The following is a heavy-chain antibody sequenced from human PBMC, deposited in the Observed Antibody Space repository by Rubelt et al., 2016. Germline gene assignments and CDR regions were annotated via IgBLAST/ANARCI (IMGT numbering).Heavy chain of an antibody. J-gene: IGHJ5*02. CDR2: ISAYNGNT. CDR3: ARGIRHENWFDP. Sequence: APGQGLEWMGWISAYNGNTNYAQKLQGRVTMTTDTSTSTAYMELRSLRSDDTAVYYCARGIRHENWFDPWGQGTLVTVSS. V-gene: IGHV1-18*01.